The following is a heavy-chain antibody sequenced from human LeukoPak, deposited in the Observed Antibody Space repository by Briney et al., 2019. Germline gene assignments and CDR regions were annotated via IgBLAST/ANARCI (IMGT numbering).Heavy chain of an antibody. CDR2: ISYDGSNK. D-gene: IGHD5-18*01. CDR3: AKDRGYGYSYGDY. Sequence: GRSLRLSCAASGFTFSSYGMHWVRQAPGKGLEWVAVISYDGSNKYYAGSVKGRFTISRDNSKNTLYLQMNSLRAEDTAVYYCAKDRGYGYSYGDYWGQGTLVTVSS. J-gene: IGHJ4*02. CDR1: GFTFSSYG. V-gene: IGHV3-30*18.